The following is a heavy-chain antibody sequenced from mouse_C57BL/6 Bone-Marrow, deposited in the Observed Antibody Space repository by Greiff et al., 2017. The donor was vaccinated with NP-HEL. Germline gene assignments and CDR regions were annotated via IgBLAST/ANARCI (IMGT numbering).Heavy chain of an antibody. CDR3: ARILLRRDY. CDR2: IYPGSGST. Sequence: QVQLQQPGAELAKPGASVKLSCKASGYTFTSYWITWVKQRPGQGLEWIGDIYPGSGSTNYNEKFKSKATLTVDTSTSPAYMQLSSLTSEDSAVCYCARILLRRDYWGQDTTLTVSS. J-gene: IGHJ2*01. V-gene: IGHV1-55*01. D-gene: IGHD1-1*01. CDR1: GYTFTSYW.